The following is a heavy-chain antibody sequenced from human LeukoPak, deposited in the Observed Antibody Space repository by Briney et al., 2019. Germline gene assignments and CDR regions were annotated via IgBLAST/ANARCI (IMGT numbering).Heavy chain of an antibody. Sequence: PGGSLRLSCAASGFTFDDYAMHWVRQAPGKGLEWVSGISWNSGSIGYADSVKGRFTISRDNSENTLYLQMNSLRAEDTAVYYCAKDRRGYSYGYLFDYWGQGTLVTVSS. CDR3: AKDRRGYSYGYLFDY. J-gene: IGHJ4*02. CDR1: GFTFDDYA. CDR2: ISWNSGSI. D-gene: IGHD5-18*01. V-gene: IGHV3-9*01.